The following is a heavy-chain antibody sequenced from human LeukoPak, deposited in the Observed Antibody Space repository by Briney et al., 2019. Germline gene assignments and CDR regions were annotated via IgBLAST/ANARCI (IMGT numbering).Heavy chain of an antibody. CDR3: ARVPFLEWLLYDGNWFDP. J-gene: IGHJ5*02. CDR1: GGTFSSYA. V-gene: IGHV1-69*05. CDR2: IIPIFGTA. Sequence: EASVKVSCKASGGTFSSYAISWVRQAPGQGLEWMGGIIPIFGTANYARKFQGRVTITTDESTSTAYMELSSLRSEDTAVYYCARVPFLEWLLYDGNWFDPWGQGTLVTVSS. D-gene: IGHD3-3*01.